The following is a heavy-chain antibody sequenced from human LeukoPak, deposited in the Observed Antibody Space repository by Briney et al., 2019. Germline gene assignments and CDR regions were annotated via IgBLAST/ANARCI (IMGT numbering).Heavy chain of an antibody. V-gene: IGHV3-7*03. CDR2: IKQNGGEI. CDR3: ARDLPFDL. Sequence: GGSLRLSCAASGFIFNKYWMTWVRQAPGEAPVWVANIKQNGGEIHYLDSVKGRFTISRDDAKDSLYLQMNSLRVEDTARYFCARDLPFDLWGQGTLVTVSS. J-gene: IGHJ4*02. CDR1: GFIFNKYW.